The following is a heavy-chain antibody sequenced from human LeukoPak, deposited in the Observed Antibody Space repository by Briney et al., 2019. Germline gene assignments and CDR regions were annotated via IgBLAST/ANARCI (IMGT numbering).Heavy chain of an antibody. V-gene: IGHV1-69*01. J-gene: IGHJ6*03. D-gene: IGHD6-6*01. CDR2: IIPIFGTA. CDR1: GGTFSSYA. CDR3: ARALPKGQLDYYYYYMDV. Sequence: SVKVSCKASGGTFSSYAISWVRQAPGQGLEWMGGIIPIFGTANYAQKFQGRVTITADESTSTAYMELSSLSSEDTAVYYCARALPKGQLDYYYYYMDVWGKGTTVTVSS.